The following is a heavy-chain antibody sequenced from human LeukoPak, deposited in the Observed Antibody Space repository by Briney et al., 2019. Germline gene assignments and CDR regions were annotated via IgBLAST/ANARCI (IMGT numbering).Heavy chain of an antibody. CDR1: GGSFSGYY. D-gene: IGHD3-10*01. V-gene: IGHV4-34*01. Sequence: SETLSLTCAVYGGSFSGYYWSWIRQPPGKGLEWIGEINHSGSTNYNPSLKSRVTISVDTSKNQFSLKLSSVTAADTAVYYCARTLWFGESTGGYFDYWGQGTLVTVS. CDR3: ARTLWFGESTGGYFDY. CDR2: INHSGST. J-gene: IGHJ4*02.